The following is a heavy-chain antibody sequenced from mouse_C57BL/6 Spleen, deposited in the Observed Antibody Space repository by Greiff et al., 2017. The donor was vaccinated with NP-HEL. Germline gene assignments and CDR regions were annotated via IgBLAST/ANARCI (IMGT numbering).Heavy chain of an antibody. D-gene: IGHD2-4*01. Sequence: VQLQQPGAELVRPGTSVKLSCKASGYTFTSYWMHWVKQRPGQGLEWIGVIYPSDSYTNYNQKFKGKATLTVDTSSSTAYMQLSSLTSEDSAVEYCAHYYFYYYDMDYWGKGTSVTVSS. V-gene: IGHV1-59*01. CDR3: AHYYFYYYDMDY. CDR1: GYTFTSYW. J-gene: IGHJ4*01. CDR2: IYPSDSYT.